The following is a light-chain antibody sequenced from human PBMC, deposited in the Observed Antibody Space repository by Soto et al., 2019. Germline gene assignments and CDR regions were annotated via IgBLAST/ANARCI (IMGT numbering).Light chain of an antibody. CDR3: AAWDDSLNGRV. CDR1: NSNIGSNT. J-gene: IGLJ1*01. Sequence: QSLITHPPSSSGTPGQRVTISCSGSNSNIGSNTVNWYQQLPGTAPKLLIYYDNLRPSGVPDRISGSKSGTSASLAISGLQSDDEADYYCAAWDDSLNGRVFGTGTKVTAL. V-gene: IGLV1-44*01. CDR2: YDN.